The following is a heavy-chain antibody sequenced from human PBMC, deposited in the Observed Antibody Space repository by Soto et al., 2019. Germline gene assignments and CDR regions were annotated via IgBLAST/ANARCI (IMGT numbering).Heavy chain of an antibody. CDR3: ARRTSGWDLDY. CDR1: GFTFSSYA. Sequence: EVQLLESGGGLVQPGGSLRLSCAASGFTFSSYAMSWVRQAPGKGLEWVSVISGSGDSTYYADSVKGRFTISRDNSKNPLYLQMNSLMAEATAVYYCARRTSGWDLDYWGQGTLVTVSS. CDR2: ISGSGDST. V-gene: IGHV3-23*01. J-gene: IGHJ4*02. D-gene: IGHD6-19*01.